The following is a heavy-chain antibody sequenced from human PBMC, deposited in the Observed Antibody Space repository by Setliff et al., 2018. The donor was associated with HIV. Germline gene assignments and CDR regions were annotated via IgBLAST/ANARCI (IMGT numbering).Heavy chain of an antibody. CDR3: ARGALVPAAIGAYYYHMDV. Sequence: GASVKVSCQASGYTFTSYAMNWVRQAPGQGLEWMGWINTNTGNPTYAQGFTGRFVFSLDTSVSTAYLQISSLKAEDTAVYYCARGALVPAAIGAYYYHMDVWGKGTTVTVSS. CDR2: INTNTGNP. V-gene: IGHV7-4-1*02. D-gene: IGHD2-2*01. J-gene: IGHJ6*03. CDR1: GYTFTSYA.